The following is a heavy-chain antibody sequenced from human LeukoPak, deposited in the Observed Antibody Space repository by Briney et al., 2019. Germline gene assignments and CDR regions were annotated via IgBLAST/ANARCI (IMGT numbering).Heavy chain of an antibody. J-gene: IGHJ4*02. CDR1: GGTISSYY. Sequence: TXXGGTISSYYXSWIRQPPGKGLEWMGYIYYSGSTNYNPSLKSRVTISVDTSKNQFSLKLSSVTAADTAVYYCARDHGDYADYWGQGTLVTVSS. CDR3: ARDHGDYADY. V-gene: IGHV4-59*01. CDR2: IYYSGST. D-gene: IGHD4-17*01.